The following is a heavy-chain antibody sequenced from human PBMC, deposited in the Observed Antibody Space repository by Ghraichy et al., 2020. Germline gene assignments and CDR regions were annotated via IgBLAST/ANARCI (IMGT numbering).Heavy chain of an antibody. Sequence: SQTLSLTCAVYGGAFVDYYWSWIRQTPGKGLEWIGEITYGGAVNYNPSLKSRAVISMDTTRKQFFLKLTSVTAADAAVYFCARAPLFPPWMYDFWGQGTLVTVSS. CDR1: GGAFVDYY. CDR3: ARAPLFPPWMYDF. D-gene: IGHD2-2*03. CDR2: ITYGGAV. J-gene: IGHJ4*02. V-gene: IGHV4-34*01.